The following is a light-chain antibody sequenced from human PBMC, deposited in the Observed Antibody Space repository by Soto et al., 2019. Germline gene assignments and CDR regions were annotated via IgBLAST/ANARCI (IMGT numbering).Light chain of an antibody. CDR3: NSYTGSSTYV. CDR1: SSDVGSYNR. V-gene: IGLV2-18*02. Sequence: QSALTQPPSVSGSPGQSVAISCTGTSSDVGSYNRVSWYQQPPGAAPKLMIYEVSNRPSGVPHRFSGSKSGNTASLTISGLQAEDEADYYCNSYTGSSTYVFGTGTKVTVL. J-gene: IGLJ1*01. CDR2: EVS.